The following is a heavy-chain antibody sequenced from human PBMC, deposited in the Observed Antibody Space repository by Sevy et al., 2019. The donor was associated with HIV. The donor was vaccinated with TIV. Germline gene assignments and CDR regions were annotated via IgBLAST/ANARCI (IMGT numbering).Heavy chain of an antibody. J-gene: IGHJ5*02. Sequence: GGSLRLSCAASGFTFSSYAMSWVRQAPGKGLEWVSAISGSGGSTYYADSVKGRFTISRDNSKNTLYLQMHSLRAGAKAVYYCAKALVGATFLGFDPWGQGTLVTVSS. V-gene: IGHV3-23*01. CDR3: AKALVGATFLGFDP. CDR2: ISGSGGST. CDR1: GFTFSSYA. D-gene: IGHD1-26*01.